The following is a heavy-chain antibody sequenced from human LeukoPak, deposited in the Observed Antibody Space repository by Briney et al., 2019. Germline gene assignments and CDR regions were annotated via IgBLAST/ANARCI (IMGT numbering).Heavy chain of an antibody. V-gene: IGHV3-33*01. J-gene: IGHJ6*03. Sequence: PGGSLRLSCAASGFSLSNYGMHWVRQAPGKGLEWVAALLYDGNTKHYADSVKGRFTISRDISKHTFYLQMNSLTAEDTAVYYCARDHRPEIQYYYMDVWGKGATVAVSS. D-gene: IGHD1-14*01. CDR3: ARDHRPEIQYYYMDV. CDR2: LLYDGNTK. CDR1: GFSLSNYG.